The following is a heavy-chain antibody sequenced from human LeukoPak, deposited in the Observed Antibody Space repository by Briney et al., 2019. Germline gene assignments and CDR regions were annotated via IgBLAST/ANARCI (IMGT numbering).Heavy chain of an antibody. CDR2: ISSSSSYI. D-gene: IGHD6-19*01. CDR3: ARVIRIAVAGFYYYGMDV. Sequence: GGSLRLSCAASGFTFRNYGMSWVRQGPGKGLEWVSSISSSSSYIYYADSVKGRFTISRDNAKNSLYLQMNSLRAEDTAVYYCARVIRIAVAGFYYYGMDVWGQGTTVTVSS. V-gene: IGHV3-21*01. CDR1: GFTFRNYG. J-gene: IGHJ6*02.